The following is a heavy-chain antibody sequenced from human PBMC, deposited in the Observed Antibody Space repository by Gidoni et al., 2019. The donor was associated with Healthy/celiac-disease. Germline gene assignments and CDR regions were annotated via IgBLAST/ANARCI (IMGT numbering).Heavy chain of an antibody. CDR3: ARDLAAPPATAFWSGYYYYYGMDV. D-gene: IGHD3-3*01. V-gene: IGHV3-21*01. J-gene: IGHJ6*02. Sequence: EVQLVASGGGLVKPGGSRRPSCAASGFPFSSYSLNWVRRAPGKGLAWVACIGSGRRYIYYADTVKGRFTISRDNAKNSRYLQTNSLRAEKTAVYYCARDLAAPPATAFWSGYYYYYGMDVWGQGTTVTVSS. CDR2: IGSGRRYI. CDR1: GFPFSSYS.